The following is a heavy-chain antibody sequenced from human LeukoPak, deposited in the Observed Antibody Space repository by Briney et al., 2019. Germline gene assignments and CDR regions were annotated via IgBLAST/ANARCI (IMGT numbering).Heavy chain of an antibody. J-gene: IGHJ4*02. V-gene: IGHV1-2*02. CDR3: ARDYSYNWKNPPGDY. D-gene: IGHD1/OR15-1a*01. CDR2: INPNSGGT. Sequence: GASVKVSCKASGYTFTGYYMHWVRQAPGQGLEWMGWINPNSGGTNYAQKLQGRVTMTTDTSTSTAYMELRSLRSDDTAVYYCARDYSYNWKNPPGDYWGQGTLVTVSS. CDR1: GYTFTGYY.